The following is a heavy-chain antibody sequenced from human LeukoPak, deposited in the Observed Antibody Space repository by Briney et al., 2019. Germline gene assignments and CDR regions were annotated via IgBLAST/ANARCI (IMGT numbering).Heavy chain of an antibody. J-gene: IGHJ6*03. V-gene: IGHV3-48*04. Sequence: GGSLRLSCAASGFTFSSYSMNWVRQAPGKGLEWVSYISSSSSTIYYADSVKGRFTISRDNAKNSLYLQMNSLRAEDTAVYYCASSPPADYDFWSGYYPHRSYYYYYMDVWGKGTTVTVSS. CDR3: ASSPPADYDFWSGYYPHRSYYYYYMDV. CDR1: GFTFSSYS. CDR2: ISSSSSTI. D-gene: IGHD3-3*01.